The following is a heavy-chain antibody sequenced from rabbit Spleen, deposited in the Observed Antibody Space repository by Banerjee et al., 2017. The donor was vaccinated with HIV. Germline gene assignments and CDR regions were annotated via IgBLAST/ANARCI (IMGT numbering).Heavy chain of an antibody. CDR3: ARGSAAMTMVITGYYLGL. V-gene: IGHV1S45*01. Sequence: QEQLVESGGGLVQPEGSLTLTCTASGFSFSSSYYMCWVRQAPGKGLECIACIYADSSGSTWYASWAKGRFTISKTSSTTVTLEMTSLTAADTATYFCARGSAAMTMVITGYYLGLWGPGTLVTVS. D-gene: IGHD2-1*01. CDR1: GFSFSSSYY. J-gene: IGHJ6*01. CDR2: IYADSSGST.